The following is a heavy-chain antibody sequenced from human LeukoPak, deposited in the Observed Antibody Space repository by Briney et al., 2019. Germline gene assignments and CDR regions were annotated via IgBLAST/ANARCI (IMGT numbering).Heavy chain of an antibody. Sequence: GGSLRLSCAASGFTFSSYAMSWVRQAPGKGLEWVSAISGSGGSTYYADSVKGRFTISRDNAKNSLYLQMNSLRAEDTAVYYCARSRYYYGSGSYIPFDYWGQGTLVTVSS. J-gene: IGHJ4*02. D-gene: IGHD3-10*01. CDR1: GFTFSSYA. CDR2: ISGSGGST. CDR3: ARSRYYYGSGSYIPFDY. V-gene: IGHV3-23*01.